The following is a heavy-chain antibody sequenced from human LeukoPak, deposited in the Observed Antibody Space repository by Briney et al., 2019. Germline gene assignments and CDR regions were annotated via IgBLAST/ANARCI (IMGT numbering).Heavy chain of an antibody. CDR2: IYSGGST. Sequence: GGSLRLSCAASGFTFSRYAMSWVRQAPGKGLEWVSVIYSGGSTYYADSVKGRFTLSRDNSKNTLFLQMNSLRAEDTAVYYCAREPQGDSSGYDAFDIWGQGTMVTVSS. CDR1: GFTFSRYA. J-gene: IGHJ3*02. D-gene: IGHD3-22*01. CDR3: AREPQGDSSGYDAFDI. V-gene: IGHV3-66*01.